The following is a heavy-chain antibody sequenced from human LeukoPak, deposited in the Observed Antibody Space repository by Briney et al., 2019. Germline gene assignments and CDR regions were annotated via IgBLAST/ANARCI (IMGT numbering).Heavy chain of an antibody. D-gene: IGHD1-26*01. CDR1: GFTFSSYA. J-gene: IGHJ6*03. Sequence: GGSLRLSCAAPGFTFSSYAMSWVRQAPGKGLDWVANIKQDGSEKYFVDSVKGRFTISRDNAKNTLYLQMNSLRAEDTAVYYCARGPYSGSYSDYYYYYMDVWGKGTTVTVSS. CDR2: IKQDGSEK. CDR3: ARGPYSGSYSDYYYYYMDV. V-gene: IGHV3-7*04.